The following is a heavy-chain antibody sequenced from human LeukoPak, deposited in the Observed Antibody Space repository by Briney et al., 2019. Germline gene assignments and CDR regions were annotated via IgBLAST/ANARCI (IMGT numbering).Heavy chain of an antibody. CDR1: GGSISSYY. Sequence: SETLSLTCTVSGGSISSYYWSWIRQPPGKGLEWIGYIYYSGSTNYNPSLTSRVTISVDTSKNQFSLKLSSVTAADTAVYYCAREFRGVVVPAAMVYFDYWGQGTLVTVSP. D-gene: IGHD2-2*01. V-gene: IGHV4-59*01. CDR3: AREFRGVVVPAAMVYFDY. CDR2: IYYSGST. J-gene: IGHJ4*02.